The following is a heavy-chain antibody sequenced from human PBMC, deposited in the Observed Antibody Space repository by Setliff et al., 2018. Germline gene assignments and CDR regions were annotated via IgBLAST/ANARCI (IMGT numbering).Heavy chain of an antibody. CDR1: GFTFSSYW. Sequence: PGGSLCLSCAASGFTFSSYWMSWVRQAPGKGLEWVANIKQDGSEKYYVDSVKGRFTISRDNAKNSLYLQMSSLRAEDTAVYYCARENPSRLELRGAFDYWGQGTLVTVS. J-gene: IGHJ4*02. D-gene: IGHD1-7*01. CDR3: ARENPSRLELRGAFDY. V-gene: IGHV3-7*01. CDR2: IKQDGSEK.